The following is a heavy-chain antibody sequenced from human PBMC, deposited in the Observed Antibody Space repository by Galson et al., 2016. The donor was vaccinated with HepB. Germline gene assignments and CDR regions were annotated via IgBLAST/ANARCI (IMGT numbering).Heavy chain of an antibody. CDR2: ISASKGKT. Sequence: SVKVSCKASGYTFTSYGISWVRQAPGQGLEWMGWISASKGKTNYAQNLQGRVTMTTDTYMSTVYMELRSLRSDDTAVYYCARDRDYLLDSWGQGTLVTVSP. CDR3: ARDRDYLLDS. V-gene: IGHV1-18*01. CDR1: GYTFTSYG. J-gene: IGHJ4*02. D-gene: IGHD5-24*01.